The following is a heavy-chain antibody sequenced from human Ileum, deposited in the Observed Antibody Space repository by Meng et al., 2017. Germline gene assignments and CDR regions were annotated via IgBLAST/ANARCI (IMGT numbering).Heavy chain of an antibody. D-gene: IGHD3-10*01. J-gene: IGHJ4*02. CDR1: GFTFSGYW. V-gene: IGHV3-74*01. CDR2: ISGDGSIT. CDR3: ASLTYSYGSGRPDY. Sequence: GGSLRLSCAASGFTFSGYWMHWVRQVSGKGLVWVSRISGDGSITNYADSVKGRFTISRDNAKNTLYLQMNSLRAEDTAVYYCASLTYSYGSGRPDYWGQGTLVTGAS.